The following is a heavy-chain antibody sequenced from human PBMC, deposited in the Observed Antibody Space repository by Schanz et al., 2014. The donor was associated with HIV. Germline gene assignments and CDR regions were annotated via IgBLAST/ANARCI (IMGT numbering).Heavy chain of an antibody. J-gene: IGHJ4*02. D-gene: IGHD1-26*01. CDR2: IWYDGSSK. Sequence: QVQLVESGGGVVQPGRSLRLSCAASGFTFSSYVMHWVRQAPGKGLEWVTVIWYDGSSKYYADSVKGRFTISRDNSKNTLYLQMNSLRAEDTAVYYCARGGGSGSYFAGYHFDYWGQGTLVTVSS. CDR3: ARGGGSGSYFAGYHFDY. V-gene: IGHV3-33*01. CDR1: GFTFSSYV.